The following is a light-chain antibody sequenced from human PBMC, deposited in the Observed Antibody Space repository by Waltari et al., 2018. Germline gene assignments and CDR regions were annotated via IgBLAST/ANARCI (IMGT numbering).Light chain of an antibody. CDR2: KVN. CDR1: SSDVGSYDF. CDR3: SSYTRRSYWV. J-gene: IGLJ3*02. Sequence: QSALTQPASVSGSPGQSITISCTGTSSDVGSYDFVSWSQQPPAKAPKVMIYKVNTRPSGFSNRFSGSKSANTASLTISGLQAEDEADYYCSSYTRRSYWVFGGGTQLTVL. V-gene: IGLV2-14*01.